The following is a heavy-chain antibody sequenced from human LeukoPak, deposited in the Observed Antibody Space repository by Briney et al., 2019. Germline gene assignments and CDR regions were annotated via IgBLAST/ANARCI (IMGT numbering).Heavy chain of an antibody. D-gene: IGHD6-19*01. J-gene: IGHJ4*02. CDR2: ISYDGSNK. Sequence: PGGSLRLSCAASGFTFSSYGMHWVRQAPGKGLEWVAVISYDGSNKYYADSVKGRFTISRDNSKNTLYLQMNSLRAEDTAVYYCARDSGWYEIVEFDYWGQGTLVTVSS. CDR1: GFTFSSYG. V-gene: IGHV3-30*03. CDR3: ARDSGWYEIVEFDY.